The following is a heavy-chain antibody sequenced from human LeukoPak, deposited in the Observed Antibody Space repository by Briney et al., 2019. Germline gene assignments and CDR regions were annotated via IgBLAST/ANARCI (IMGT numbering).Heavy chain of an antibody. V-gene: IGHV4-39*07. CDR3: ARLSSYGLNY. D-gene: IGHD5-18*01. CDR2: IYYSGST. Sequence: SETLSLTCTVSGGSIGSSSYYWGWIRQPPGKGLEWIGSIYYSGSTYYNPSLKSRVTISVDTSKNQFSLKLSSVTAADTAVYYCARLSSYGLNYWGQGTLVTVSS. J-gene: IGHJ4*02. CDR1: GGSIGSSSYY.